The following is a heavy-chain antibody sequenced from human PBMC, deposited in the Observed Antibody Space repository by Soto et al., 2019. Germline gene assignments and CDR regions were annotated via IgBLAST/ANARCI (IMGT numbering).Heavy chain of an antibody. D-gene: IGHD6-25*01. CDR2: ISSSSNSI. CDR3: ARGTRPVQY. V-gene: IGHV3-48*04. Sequence: GGSLRLSCEGTGFTFSKYSMNWVRQAPGKGLEWISYISSSSNSIDYADSVKDRFIISRDNAKNSLYLQMDILRPEDTAVYYCARGTRPVQYWGQGTLVTVSS. J-gene: IGHJ4*02. CDR1: GFTFSKYS.